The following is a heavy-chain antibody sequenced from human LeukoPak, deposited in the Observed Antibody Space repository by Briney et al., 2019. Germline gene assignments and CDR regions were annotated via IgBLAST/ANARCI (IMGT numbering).Heavy chain of an antibody. J-gene: IGHJ3*02. CDR3: ARLRPYCSSTSRYRPYAFDI. V-gene: IGHV4-34*01. CDR2: INHSGST. Sequence: SETLSLTCAVYGGSFSGYYWSWIRQPPGKGLEWIGEINHSGSTNYNPSLKSRVTISVDTSKNQFSLKLSSVTAADTAVYYCARLRPYCSSTSRYRPYAFDIWGQGTMVTVSS. D-gene: IGHD2-2*01. CDR1: GGSFSGYY.